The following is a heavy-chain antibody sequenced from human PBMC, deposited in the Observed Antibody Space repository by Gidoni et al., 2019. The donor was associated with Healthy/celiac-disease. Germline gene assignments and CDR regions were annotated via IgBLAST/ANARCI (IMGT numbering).Heavy chain of an antibody. CDR1: GFTFSSYA. V-gene: IGHV3-30-3*01. D-gene: IGHD6-13*01. J-gene: IGHJ4*02. Sequence: QVQLVESGGGVVQPGRSLRLSCAASGFTFSSYAMHWVRQAPGKGLEWVAVISYDGSNKYYADSVKGRFTISRDNSKNTLYLKMNSLRAEDTAVYYWASSDEQMVFDYWGQGTLVTVSS. CDR3: ASSDEQMVFDY. CDR2: ISYDGSNK.